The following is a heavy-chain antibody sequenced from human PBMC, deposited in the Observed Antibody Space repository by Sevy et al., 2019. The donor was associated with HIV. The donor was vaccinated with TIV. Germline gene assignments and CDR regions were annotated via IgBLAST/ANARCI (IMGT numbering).Heavy chain of an antibody. CDR3: ARGAARAGSEY. V-gene: IGHV7-4-1*02. D-gene: IGHD6-13*01. CDR2: INTNTGNP. CDR1: GYAFTREA. Sequence: ASVKVSCKTSGYAFTREAINWVRQAPGQGLEWMGWINTNTGNPAYAQGFTGRFVFSLDTSVSTAYLQINSLEADDSAMYFCARGAARAGSEYWGQGTLVTVSS. J-gene: IGHJ4*02.